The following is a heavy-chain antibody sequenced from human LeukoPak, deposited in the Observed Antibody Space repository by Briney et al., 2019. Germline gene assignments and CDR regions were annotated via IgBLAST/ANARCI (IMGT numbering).Heavy chain of an antibody. CDR1: GESISGFY. V-gene: IGHV4-59*01. CDR2: IYYSGST. Sequence: SETLSLTCTVSGESISGFYWTWIRQPPGKGLEWIGYIYYSGSTNYNPSLKSRVTISVDTSKNQFSLKLSSVTAADTAVYYCASSRFGELLNDYWGQGTLVTVSS. CDR3: ASSRFGELLNDY. J-gene: IGHJ4*02. D-gene: IGHD3-10*01.